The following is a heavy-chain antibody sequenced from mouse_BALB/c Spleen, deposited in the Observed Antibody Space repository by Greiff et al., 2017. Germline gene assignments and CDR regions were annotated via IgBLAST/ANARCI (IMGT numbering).Heavy chain of an antibody. D-gene: IGHD1-1*01. CDR2: IDPENGDT. J-gene: IGHJ2*01. CDR1: GFNFKDYY. V-gene: IGHV14-1*02. Sequence: VQLKQSGAELVRPGASVKLSCKASGFNFKDYYMHWVKQRPEQGLEWIGWIDPENGDTIYDPKFQGKASITADTSSNTAYLQLSSLTSEDTAVYYCALILLLRDLDYWGQGTTLTVSS. CDR3: ALILLLRDLDY.